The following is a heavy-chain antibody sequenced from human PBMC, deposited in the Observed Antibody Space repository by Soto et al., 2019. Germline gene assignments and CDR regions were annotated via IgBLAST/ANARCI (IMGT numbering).Heavy chain of an antibody. CDR1: GGSVSSGSYY. Sequence: PSETLSLTCTVSGGSVSSGSYYWSWIRQPPGKGLEWIGYIYYSGSTNYNPSLKSRVTISVDTSKNQFSLKLSSVTAADTAVYSCARDLFGDYDYYYGMDVWGQGTTVIVSS. D-gene: IGHD3-10*02. V-gene: IGHV4-61*01. CDR3: ARDLFGDYDYYYGMDV. J-gene: IGHJ6*02. CDR2: IYYSGST.